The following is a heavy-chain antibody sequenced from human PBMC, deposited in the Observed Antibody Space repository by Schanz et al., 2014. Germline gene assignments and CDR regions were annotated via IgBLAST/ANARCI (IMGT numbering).Heavy chain of an antibody. V-gene: IGHV4-31*09. CDR3: ALREKPYGPFAS. D-gene: IGHD3-10*01. CDR1: GDSISSGGYY. CDR2: ISYSGNT. Sequence: QVQLQESGPGLVKPSQTLSLTCTVSGDSISSGGYYWSWIRQHPGKGLEWIGFISYSGNTYYNPSLKSRVTISVDRSKNQFSLRLDSVTAADTAVYYCALREKPYGPFASWGQGALVTVSS. J-gene: IGHJ4*02.